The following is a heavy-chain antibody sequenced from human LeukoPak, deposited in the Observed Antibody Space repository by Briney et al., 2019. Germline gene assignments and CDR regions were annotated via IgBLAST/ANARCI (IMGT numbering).Heavy chain of an antibody. V-gene: IGHV4-34*01. CDR1: GGSFSGYY. D-gene: IGHD1-14*01. J-gene: IGHJ6*02. CDR3: ARGYRTLVRYYYGMDV. Sequence: SETLSLTCAVYGGSFSGYYWSWIRQPPGKGLEWIGEINHSGSTNYNPSLKSRVTISVDTSKNQFSLKLSSVTAADTAVYYCARGYRTLVRYYYGMDVWDQGTTVTVSS. CDR2: INHSGST.